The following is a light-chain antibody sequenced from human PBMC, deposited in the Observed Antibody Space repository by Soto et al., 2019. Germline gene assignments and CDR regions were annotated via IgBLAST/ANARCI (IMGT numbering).Light chain of an antibody. V-gene: IGLV2-14*01. J-gene: IGLJ1*01. CDR2: EVS. Sequence: QSALTQPASVSGSPGQSITISCTGTSSDVGGYNYVSWYQQHPGKAPKLMIYEVSNRPSGVSNRFSGSKSGNTASLTISGLQAEDEADYYCSSYTSSRGGVFGNWTKVTVL. CDR1: SSDVGGYNY. CDR3: SSYTSSRGGV.